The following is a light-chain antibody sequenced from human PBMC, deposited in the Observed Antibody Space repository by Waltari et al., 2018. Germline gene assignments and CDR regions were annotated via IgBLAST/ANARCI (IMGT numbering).Light chain of an antibody. Sequence: IVLTQSPGILSLSPGERATLSCRASQSVSRALAWYQQKPGQAPRLLIYGASNRATGIPDRFSGGGSGTDFNLTISRLEPEDFAVYYCQHYVRLPATFGQGTKVEIK. CDR1: QSVSRA. CDR3: QHYVRLPAT. V-gene: IGKV3-20*01. J-gene: IGKJ1*01. CDR2: GAS.